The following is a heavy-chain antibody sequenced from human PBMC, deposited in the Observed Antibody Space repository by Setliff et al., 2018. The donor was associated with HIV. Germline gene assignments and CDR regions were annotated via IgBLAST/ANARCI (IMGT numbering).Heavy chain of an antibody. V-gene: IGHV1-18*04. Sequence: GASVKVSCKASGYTFTTYGINWVRRAPGQGLEWMGWINSYNRNTKYAQKFQGRVTMTTDTSTSTAYLELRSLTSDGTAVYYFAREQGDYYGSGSYDYWGQGTLVTVSS. J-gene: IGHJ4*02. CDR3: AREQGDYYGSGSYDY. CDR2: INSYNRNT. CDR1: GYTFTTYG. D-gene: IGHD3-10*01.